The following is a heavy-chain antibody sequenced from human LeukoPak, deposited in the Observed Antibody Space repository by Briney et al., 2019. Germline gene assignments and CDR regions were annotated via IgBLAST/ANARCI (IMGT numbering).Heavy chain of an antibody. Sequence: ASAKVSCKASGYTFTGYYMHWVRQAPGQGLEWMGWINPNSGGTNHAQKFQGRVTMTRDTSISTAYMELSRLRSDDTAVYYCLVRGVITLTYFDYWGQGTLVTVSS. D-gene: IGHD3-10*01. CDR1: GYTFTGYY. CDR2: INPNSGGT. V-gene: IGHV1-2*02. CDR3: LVRGVITLTYFDY. J-gene: IGHJ4*02.